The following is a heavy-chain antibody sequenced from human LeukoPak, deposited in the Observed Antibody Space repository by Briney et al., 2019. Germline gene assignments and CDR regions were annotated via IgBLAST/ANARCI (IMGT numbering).Heavy chain of an antibody. Sequence: GASVRVSCKGSGYDFTVYYMHWVRQAPGQGLEWMGWMDPKSGDTIYAPKFQGRVSMTTDMSIATAYMELSSLTFDDSAIYYCATKGGLTPNTLAMWGNGTMVTVSS. CDR1: GYDFTVYY. D-gene: IGHD1-26*01. CDR2: MDPKSGDT. CDR3: ATKGGLTPNTLAM. V-gene: IGHV1-2*02. J-gene: IGHJ3*01.